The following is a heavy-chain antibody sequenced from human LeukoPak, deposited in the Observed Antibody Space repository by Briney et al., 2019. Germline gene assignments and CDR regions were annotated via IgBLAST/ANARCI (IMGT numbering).Heavy chain of an antibody. D-gene: IGHD2-15*01. J-gene: IGHJ3*02. V-gene: IGHV3-30-3*01. CDR1: GFTFSSYA. CDR3: ARAGYCSGGSCYSGVGAFDI. CDR2: ISYDGSNK. Sequence: PGGSLRLSCAASGFTFSSYAMHWVRQAPGKGLEWVAVISYDGSNKYYADSVKGRFTISRDNSKNTLYLQMNSLRAEDTAVYYCARAGYCSGGSCYSGVGAFDIWGQGTMVTVSS.